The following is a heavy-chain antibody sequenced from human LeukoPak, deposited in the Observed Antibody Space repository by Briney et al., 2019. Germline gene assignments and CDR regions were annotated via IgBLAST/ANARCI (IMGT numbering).Heavy chain of an antibody. CDR2: INGNGAST. Sequence: PGGSLRLSCAASGFTVSNNYMSWVRQAPGKGLEWVSGINGNGASTYYSDSVKGRFTISRDNSKNTLYLQMRSLRAEDTAVYYCARDQGYSYYYLDYWGQGALVTVSS. CDR1: GFTVSNNY. J-gene: IGHJ4*02. CDR3: ARDQGYSYYYLDY. V-gene: IGHV3-23*01. D-gene: IGHD5-18*01.